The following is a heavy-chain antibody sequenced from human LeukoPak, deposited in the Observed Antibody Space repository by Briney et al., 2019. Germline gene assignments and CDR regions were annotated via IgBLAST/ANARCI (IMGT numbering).Heavy chain of an antibody. J-gene: IGHJ3*02. Sequence: GASVKVPCKASGYTFTSYGISWVRQAPGQGLEWMGGIIPIFGTANYAQKFQGRVTITADESTSTAYMELSSLRSEDTAVYYCARAASEAFDIWGQGTMVTVSS. CDR1: GYTFTSYG. CDR2: IIPIFGTA. CDR3: ARAASEAFDI. V-gene: IGHV1-69*13. D-gene: IGHD6-25*01.